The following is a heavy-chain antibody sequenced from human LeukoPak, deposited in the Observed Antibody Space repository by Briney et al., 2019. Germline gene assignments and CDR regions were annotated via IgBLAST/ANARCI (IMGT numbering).Heavy chain of an antibody. CDR1: GFTFSSYP. CDR2: ITGGGEST. V-gene: IGHV3-23*01. J-gene: IGHJ4*02. CDR3: ASSRVYGYHDY. D-gene: IGHD5-18*01. Sequence: PGGALRLSCTASGFTFSSYPMYWVRQAPGKGLEWVSAITGGGESTYYAESMKGRFTLSRDNSKDTLYLQMNSLRAEDTAVYYCASSRVYGYHDYWGQGTLVTVSS.